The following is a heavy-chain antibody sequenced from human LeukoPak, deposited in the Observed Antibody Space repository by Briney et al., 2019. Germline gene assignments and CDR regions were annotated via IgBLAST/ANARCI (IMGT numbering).Heavy chain of an antibody. J-gene: IGHJ6*03. CDR3: SRDFGEPTGYYMDV. D-gene: IGHD3-3*01. V-gene: IGHV1-2*02. Sequence: ASVKVSCKASGYTFTGYYMHWVRQAPVQGLEWMGWINPNSGDTNYAQKFQGRVTMTRDTSISTAYMELSSLRSDDTAVYYCSRDFGEPTGYYMDVWGKGTTVTVSS. CDR2: INPNSGDT. CDR1: GYTFTGYY.